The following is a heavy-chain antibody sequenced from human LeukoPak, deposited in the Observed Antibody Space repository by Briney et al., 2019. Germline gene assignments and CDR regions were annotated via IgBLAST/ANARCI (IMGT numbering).Heavy chain of an antibody. J-gene: IGHJ5*02. D-gene: IGHD1-26*01. V-gene: IGHV4-39*07. CDR2: IFYSGST. CDR1: GGSISTSNYY. CDR3: ARVGVGGSYYWPHPDNWFDP. Sequence: PSETLSLTCTVSGGSISTSNYYWGWIRQPPGKGLEWIGNIFYSGSTYYGPSLKSRLTISLDTSRNQFSLKLNSVTAADTAVYYCARVGVGGSYYWPHPDNWFDPWGQGTLVTVSS.